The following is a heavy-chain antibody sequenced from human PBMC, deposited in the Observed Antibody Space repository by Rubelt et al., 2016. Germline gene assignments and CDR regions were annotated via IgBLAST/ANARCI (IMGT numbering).Heavy chain of an antibody. CDR1: GYTFTSYS. V-gene: IGHV1-2*06. D-gene: IGHD3-10*01. CDR3: TRRNLCFGDGFDY. J-gene: IGHJ4*02. Sequence: QVQLVQSGAEVKKPGASVKVSCKASGYTFTSYSMHWVRQAPGQGLEWMGRINPNRGGPNYARNFPGRVTMTRDTSISTAYMDLSRLSSDDTAVYYCTRRNLCFGDGFDYWGQRSLVTVSS. CDR2: INPNRGGP.